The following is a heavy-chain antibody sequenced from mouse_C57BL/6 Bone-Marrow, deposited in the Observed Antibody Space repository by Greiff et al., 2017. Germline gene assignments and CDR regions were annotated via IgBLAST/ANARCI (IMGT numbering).Heavy chain of an antibody. CDR2: ISSGGSYT. D-gene: IGHD1-1*01. CDR3: ARHPLLPYYVDY. CDR1: GFTFSSYG. J-gene: IGHJ2*01. Sequence: DVMLVESGGDLVKPGGSLKLSCAASGFTFSSYGMSWVRQTPDKRLEWVATISSGGSYTYYPDSVKGRFTISRDNAKNTLYLQMRSLKSEDTAMYYCARHPLLPYYVDYWGQGTTLTVSS. V-gene: IGHV5-6*02.